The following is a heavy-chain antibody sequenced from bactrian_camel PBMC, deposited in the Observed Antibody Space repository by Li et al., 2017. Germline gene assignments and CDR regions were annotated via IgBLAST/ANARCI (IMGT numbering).Heavy chain of an antibody. Sequence: DVQLVESGGGLVRPGGSMRLSCAVSGFTFGTDYMTWVRQAPGKGLEWVATIYTGGGDPYYADSMKDRFTISKDNAKNTVHLQMNNLKPDDTALYYCMARPGDCPGKVLAYNYWGQGTQVTVS. V-gene: IGHV3S40*01. CDR1: GFTFGTDY. J-gene: IGHJ4*01. CDR3: MARPGDCPGKVLAYNY. CDR2: IYTGGGDP.